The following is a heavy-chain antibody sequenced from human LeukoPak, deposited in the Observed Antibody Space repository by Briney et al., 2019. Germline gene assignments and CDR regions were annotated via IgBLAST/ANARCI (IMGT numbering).Heavy chain of an antibody. Sequence: GGSLRLSCAASGFTFSSYSMNWVRQARGKGLEWVSSISSSSTIYYADSVKGRFTISRDNAKNSLYLLMNSLRDEDTAVYYCARVAIRMLNCGGDCYSDYWGQGTLVTVSS. J-gene: IGHJ4*02. CDR2: ISSSSTI. D-gene: IGHD2-21*02. V-gene: IGHV3-48*02. CDR1: GFTFSSYS. CDR3: ARVAIRMLNCGGDCYSDY.